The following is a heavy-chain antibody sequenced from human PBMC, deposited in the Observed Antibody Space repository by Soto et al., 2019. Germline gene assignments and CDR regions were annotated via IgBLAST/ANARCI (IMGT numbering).Heavy chain of an antibody. Sequence: GGSLRLSCAASGFTFSSYDMHRVRQATGKGLEWVSAIGTAGDTYYPGSVKGRFTISRENAKNSLYLQMNSLRAEDTAVYYCARGGMTTVVTPAYYYYGMDAWGQGTTVTVSS. CDR2: IGTAGDT. CDR1: GFTFSSYD. D-gene: IGHD4-17*01. J-gene: IGHJ6*02. CDR3: ARGGMTTVVTPAYYYYGMDA. V-gene: IGHV3-13*01.